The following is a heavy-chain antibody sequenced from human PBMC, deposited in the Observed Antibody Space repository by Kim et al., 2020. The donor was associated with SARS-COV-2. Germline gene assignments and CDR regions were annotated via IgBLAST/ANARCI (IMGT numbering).Heavy chain of an antibody. CDR3: AKDISYSNYPYYYFYYMDV. D-gene: IGHD4-4*01. J-gene: IGHJ6*03. CDR1: GFTFDDYA. Sequence: GGSLRLSCAGSGFTFDDYAMHWVRQAPGKGLEWVSGISWDSGNVGYADSVKGRFTVSRDNANNSLYLQMNSLRAEDTALYFCAKDISYSNYPYYYFYYMDVWGKGNTLTVSS. V-gene: IGHV3-9*01. CDR2: ISWDSGNV.